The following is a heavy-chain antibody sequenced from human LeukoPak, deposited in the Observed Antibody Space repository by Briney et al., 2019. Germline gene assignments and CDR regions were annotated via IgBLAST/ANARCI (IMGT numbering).Heavy chain of an antibody. V-gene: IGHV4-39*01. CDR2: IYYSGST. CDR1: GGSISSSSYY. CDR3: ARHLQRHRYGGLNFDY. D-gene: IGHD5-12*01. J-gene: IGHJ4*02. Sequence: PSETLSLTCTVSGGSISSSSYYWGWIRQPPGKGLEWIGSIYYSGSTYYNPSLKSRVTISVDTSENQFSLKLSSVTAADTAVYYCARHLQRHRYGGLNFDYWGQGTLVTVSS.